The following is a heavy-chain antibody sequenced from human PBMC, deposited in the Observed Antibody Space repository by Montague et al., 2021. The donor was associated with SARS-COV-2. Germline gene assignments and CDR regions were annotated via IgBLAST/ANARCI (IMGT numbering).Heavy chain of an antibody. CDR2: ISYDGSKK. J-gene: IGHJ3*02. Sequence: SLRLSCAASGFTFSSYAMNWVRQAPGKGLEWVADISYDGSKKYYVDSVKGRFTISRDNSENTLYLQMNSLRAEDTAVYYCASECAGYGVDAFDNWGQGTMVTVSS. CDR1: GFTFSSYA. V-gene: IGHV3-30*04. D-gene: IGHD3-16*01. CDR3: ASECAGYGVDAFDN.